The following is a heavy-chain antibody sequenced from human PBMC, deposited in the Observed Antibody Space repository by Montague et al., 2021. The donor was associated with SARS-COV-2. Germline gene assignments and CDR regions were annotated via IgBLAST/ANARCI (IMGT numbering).Heavy chain of an antibody. D-gene: IGHD2-2*01. CDR2: LYFSGST. J-gene: IGHJ4*02. V-gene: IGHV4-39*01. CDR1: GGSISSDSYF. CDR3: ANYCSSTNYGGY. Sequence: SETLSLTCTVSGGSISSDSYFWVWFRQPPGKGLDWIGTLYFSGSTYYYPSLKSPVTIPVDTSKNQFSLKLSSVTAADTAVYYCANYCSSTNYGGYWGQGTLVTVSS.